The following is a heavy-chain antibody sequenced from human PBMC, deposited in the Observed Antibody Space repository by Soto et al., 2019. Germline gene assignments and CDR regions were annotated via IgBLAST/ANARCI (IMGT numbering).Heavy chain of an antibody. J-gene: IGHJ5*02. CDR2: IYNSGSA. V-gene: IGHV4-30-4*01. D-gene: IGHD6-6*01. CDR3: ARERPDGARLDP. CDR1: GDSITTGDYY. Sequence: SETLFLTCSVSGDSITTGDYYWSWIRQSPGKGLEWIGYIYNSGSAHYNPSLKSRVTISVDTSKNQFSLKLSSVTAADTAVYYCARERPDGARLDPWGQGTLVTVSS.